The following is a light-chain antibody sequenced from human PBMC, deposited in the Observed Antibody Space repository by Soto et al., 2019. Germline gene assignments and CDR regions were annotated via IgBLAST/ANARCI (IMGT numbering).Light chain of an antibody. V-gene: IGKV3-15*01. Sequence: EVVLTQSPVTLSLSPGERATLSCRASQSVNSNLAWYQQKLGQAPRVLIYGASTRATGIPDRFSGSGSGTEFILTISSLQSEDFAVYHCQEYNTWPWTFGQGTKVDIK. CDR1: QSVNSN. CDR3: QEYNTWPWT. J-gene: IGKJ1*01. CDR2: GAS.